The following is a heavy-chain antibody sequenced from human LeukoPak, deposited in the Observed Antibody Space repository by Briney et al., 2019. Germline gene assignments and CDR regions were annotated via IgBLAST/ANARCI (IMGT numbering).Heavy chain of an antibody. D-gene: IGHD3-3*01. Sequence: GGSLRLSCATSGFTFSNYPIHWVRQAPGKGLEWVAVISFDGNNKYYADSVKGRFIISRDNSKNTLYLQMNSLRAEDTAVYYCAKAHGNGYYDFWSGYYPIYGMDVWGQGTTVTVSS. CDR2: ISFDGNNK. CDR1: GFTFSNYP. V-gene: IGHV3-30-3*01. CDR3: AKAHGNGYYDFWSGYYPIYGMDV. J-gene: IGHJ6*02.